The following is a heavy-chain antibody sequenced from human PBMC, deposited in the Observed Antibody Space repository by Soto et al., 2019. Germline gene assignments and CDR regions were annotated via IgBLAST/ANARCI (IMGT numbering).Heavy chain of an antibody. V-gene: IGHV4-39*01. J-gene: IGHJ4*02. D-gene: IGHD1-26*01. CDR3: ARPSGSYLYYFDY. CDR1: GGSISSSYYY. CDR2: IYYSGGT. Sequence: QLPLQESGPGLVKPSETLSLTCTVSGGSISSSYYYWGWIRQPPGKGLEWIGSIYYSGGTYYSPSLKSRVTMSVDTSKNQFSLKLSSVTAADTAVYYCARPSGSYLYYFDYWGQGTLVTVSS.